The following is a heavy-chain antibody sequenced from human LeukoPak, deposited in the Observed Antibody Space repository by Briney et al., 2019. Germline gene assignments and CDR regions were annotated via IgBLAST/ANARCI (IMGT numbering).Heavy chain of an antibody. D-gene: IGHD3-16*01. CDR1: GGSISSYY. CDR2: IDYSGST. CDR3: ARDRALGSGKYYFDY. J-gene: IGHJ4*02. Sequence: SETLSLACTVSGGSISSYYWSWIRLPPGKGLEWIGYIDYSGSTNYNPSLKSRVTISLDTSKNQFSLKLSSVTAADTAVYFCARDRALGSGKYYFDYWGQGTLVTVSS. V-gene: IGHV4-59*01.